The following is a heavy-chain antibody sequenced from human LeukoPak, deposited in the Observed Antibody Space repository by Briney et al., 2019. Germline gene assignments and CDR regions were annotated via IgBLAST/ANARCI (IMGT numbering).Heavy chain of an antibody. CDR1: GGSISSYY. CDR3: AKKGQADDGGKPD. Sequence: PSETLSLTCTVSGGSISSYYWSWVRQAPGKGLECVSAIDRGVGSTYYADSVKGRFTISRDNSKNTLYLQMNNLRVDDTAVYYCAKKGQADDGGKPDWGQGTLVTVSS. CDR2: IDRGVGST. J-gene: IGHJ4*02. V-gene: IGHV3-23*01.